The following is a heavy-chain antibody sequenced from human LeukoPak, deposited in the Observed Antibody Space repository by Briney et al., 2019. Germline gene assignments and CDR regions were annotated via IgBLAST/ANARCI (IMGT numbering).Heavy chain of an antibody. CDR3: ARAGYCSSTSCYGRYYYYYGMDV. CDR1: GFTFSSYG. Sequence: GGSLRLSCAASGFTFSSYGMHWVRQDPGKGLEWVAVIWYDGSNKYYADSVKGPFTTSRDNSKNTLYLQMNSLRAEDTAVYYCARAGYCSSTSCYGRYYYYYGMDVWGKGTTVNVSS. D-gene: IGHD2-2*01. J-gene: IGHJ6*04. V-gene: IGHV3-33*01. CDR2: IWYDGSNK.